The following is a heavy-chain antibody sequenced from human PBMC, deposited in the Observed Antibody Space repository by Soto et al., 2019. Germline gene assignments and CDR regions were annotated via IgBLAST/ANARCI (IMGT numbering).Heavy chain of an antibody. CDR3: ARGVVVVPAAQDWFDP. CDR2: INHSGST. V-gene: IGHV4-34*01. J-gene: IGHJ5*02. CDR1: GGSFSGYY. Sequence: QVQLQQWGAGLLKPSETLSLTCAVYGGSFSGYYWSWIRQPPGKGLEWIGEINHSGSTNYNPSLKSRVTISVDTSKNQFPLKLSSVTAADTAVYYCARGVVVVPAAQDWFDPWGQGTLVTVSS. D-gene: IGHD2-2*01.